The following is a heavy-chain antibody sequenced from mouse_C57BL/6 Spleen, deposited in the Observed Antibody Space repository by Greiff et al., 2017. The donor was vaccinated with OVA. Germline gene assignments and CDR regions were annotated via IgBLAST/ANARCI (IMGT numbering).Heavy chain of an antibody. D-gene: IGHD1-1*01. J-gene: IGHJ1*03. V-gene: IGHV1-52*01. CDR2: IDPSDSET. CDR3: ARSATVVARYFDV. Sequence: QVQLQQSGAELVRPGSSVKLSCKASGYTFTSYWMHWVKQRPIQGLEWIGNIDPSDSETHYNQKFKDKATLTVDKSSSTAYMQLSSLTSEDSAVYYCARSATVVARYFDVWGTGTTVTVSS. CDR1: GYTFTSYW.